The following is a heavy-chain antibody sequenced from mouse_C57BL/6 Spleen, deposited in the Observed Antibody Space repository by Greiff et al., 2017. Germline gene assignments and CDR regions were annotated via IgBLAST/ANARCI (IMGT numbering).Heavy chain of an antibody. V-gene: IGHV2-5*01. CDR1: GFSLTSYG. J-gene: IGHJ4*01. D-gene: IGHD2-5*01. Sequence: VQLQQSGPGLVQPSQSLSITCTVSGFSLTSYGVHWVRQSPGQGLEWLGVIWRGGSTDYNAAFMSRLSITKDNSKSQVFFKMNSPQADVTARYYCAYYSNSYYAMDYWGQGTSVTVSS. CDR3: AYYSNSYYAMDY. CDR2: IWRGGST.